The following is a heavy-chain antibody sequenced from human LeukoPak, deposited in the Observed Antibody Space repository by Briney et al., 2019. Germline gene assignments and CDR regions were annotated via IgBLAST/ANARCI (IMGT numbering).Heavy chain of an antibody. CDR2: IIPHSGGT. CDR3: STEDKYCTTPNCGAY. CDR1: GGTFSSYA. Sequence: ASVKVSCKASGGTFSSYAISWVRQAPGQDLEWMGFIIPHSGGTTYEQRFQGRVTMTRDMSIGTFYMELSSLRSDDTAVYYCSTEDKYCTTPNCGAYWGQGTLVTVSS. V-gene: IGHV1-2*02. D-gene: IGHD2-8*01. J-gene: IGHJ4*02.